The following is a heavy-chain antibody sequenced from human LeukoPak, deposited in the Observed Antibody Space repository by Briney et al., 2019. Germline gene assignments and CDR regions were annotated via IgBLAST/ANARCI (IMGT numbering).Heavy chain of an antibody. Sequence: SETLPLTCTVSGGSISSYYWSWIRQPPGKGLEWIGYIYYSGSTNYNPSLKSRVTISVDTSKNQFSLKLSSVTAADTAVYYCARGEVTTLDYWGQGTLVTVSS. J-gene: IGHJ4*02. D-gene: IGHD4-17*01. CDR2: IYYSGST. CDR1: GGSISSYY. CDR3: ARGEVTTLDY. V-gene: IGHV4-59*01.